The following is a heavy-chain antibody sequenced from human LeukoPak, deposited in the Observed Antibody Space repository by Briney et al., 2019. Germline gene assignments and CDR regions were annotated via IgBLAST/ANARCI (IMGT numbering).Heavy chain of an antibody. Sequence: SETLSLTCTVSGGSISSSSYYWGWIRQPPGKGLEWIGSIYYSGSTYYNPSLKSRVTISVDTSKNQFSLKLSSVTAADTAIYYCARDFSSSSTVYYYYYMDVWGKGTTVTVSS. CDR2: IYYSGST. CDR1: GGSISSSSYY. V-gene: IGHV4-39*07. D-gene: IGHD6-6*01. J-gene: IGHJ6*03. CDR3: ARDFSSSSTVYYYYYMDV.